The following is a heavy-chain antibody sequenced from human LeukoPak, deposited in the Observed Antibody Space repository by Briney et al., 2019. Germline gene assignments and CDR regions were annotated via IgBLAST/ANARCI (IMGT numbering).Heavy chain of an antibody. CDR3: ARGDIVVVVAASGIDV. V-gene: IGHV1-2*02. Sequence: ASVKVSCKASGYTFTGYYMHWVRQAPGQGLEWMGWINPNSGGTNYAQKFQGRVTMTRDTSISTAYMELSRLRSDDTAVYYCARGDIVVVVAASGIDVWGQGTTVTVSS. CDR1: GYTFTGYY. CDR2: INPNSGGT. D-gene: IGHD2-15*01. J-gene: IGHJ6*02.